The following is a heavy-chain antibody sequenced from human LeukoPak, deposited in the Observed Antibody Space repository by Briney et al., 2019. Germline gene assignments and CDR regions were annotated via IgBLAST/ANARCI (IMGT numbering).Heavy chain of an antibody. CDR1: DYSFSSGYY. V-gene: IGHV4-38-2*02. Sequence: SETLSLTCTVSDYSFSSGYYWGWIRQPPGKGLEWIANIYHSGSTYYNPSLKSRVTISVDTSKNQFSLKLSSVTAADTAVYYCARRFVGYDSSWGASDIWGLGTMVTVSS. J-gene: IGHJ3*02. CDR2: IYHSGST. CDR3: ARRFVGYDSSWGASDI. D-gene: IGHD6-13*01.